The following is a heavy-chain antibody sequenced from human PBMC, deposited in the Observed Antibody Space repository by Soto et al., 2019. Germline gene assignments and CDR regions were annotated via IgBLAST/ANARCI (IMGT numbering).Heavy chain of an antibody. CDR3: ARVRHYYGSGSYRINPGGRSWFDP. V-gene: IGHV4-59*12. D-gene: IGHD3-10*01. Sequence: SETLSLTCTVSGGYISSYYWSWIRQPPGKGLEWIGYINYSGSTNYNPSLKSRVTISVDTSKNQFSLKLSSVTAADTAVYYCARVRHYYGSGSYRINPGGRSWFDPWGQGTLVTVSS. J-gene: IGHJ5*02. CDR2: INYSGST. CDR1: GGYISSYY.